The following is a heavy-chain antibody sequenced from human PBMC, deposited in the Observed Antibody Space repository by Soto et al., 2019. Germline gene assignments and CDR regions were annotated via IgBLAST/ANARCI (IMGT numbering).Heavy chain of an antibody. Sequence: GGSLRLSCAASGFTFSSYGMHWVRQAPGKGLEWVAVISYDGSNKYYADSVKGRFTISRDNSKNTLYLQMNSLRAEDTAVYYCAKDNYYGDRDYYYYYMDVWGKGTTVTVSS. CDR3: AKDNYYGDRDYYYYYMDV. D-gene: IGHD4-17*01. J-gene: IGHJ6*03. CDR2: ISYDGSNK. CDR1: GFTFSSYG. V-gene: IGHV3-30*18.